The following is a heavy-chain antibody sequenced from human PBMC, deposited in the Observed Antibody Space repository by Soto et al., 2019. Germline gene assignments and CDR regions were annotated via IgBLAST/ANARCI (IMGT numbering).Heavy chain of an antibody. D-gene: IGHD5-12*01. CDR3: AREWSVANPVY. CDR1: GFTFSNYS. J-gene: IGHJ4*02. V-gene: IGHV3-30-3*01. Sequence: GGSLRLSCAASGFTFSNYSMHWVRQAPGKGLAWVAVISKDGDKKYDALSVKGRFTISRDNSKNTLYLQMNSLRPEDTAVHYCAREWSVANPVYWGQGTQVTFSS. CDR2: ISKDGDKK.